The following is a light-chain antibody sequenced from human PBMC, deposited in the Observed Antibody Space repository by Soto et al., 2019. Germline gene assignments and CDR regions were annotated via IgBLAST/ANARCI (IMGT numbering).Light chain of an antibody. V-gene: IGLV1-40*01. J-gene: IGLJ1*01. CDR3: QSYDRSLSYV. Sequence: QSVLTQPPSVSGAPGQRVTISCTGSSSNIGAGYDVHWYQQLPGTAPKLLIEGNSNRPSGVPDRFSGSKSGTSASLAITGLQAEDEADYYCQSYDRSLSYVFGTGTKLTVL. CDR2: GNS. CDR1: SSNIGAGYD.